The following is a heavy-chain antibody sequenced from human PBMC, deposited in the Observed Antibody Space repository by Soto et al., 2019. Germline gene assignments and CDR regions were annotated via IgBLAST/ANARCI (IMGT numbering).Heavy chain of an antibody. V-gene: IGHV1-69*02. Sequence: QVQLVQSGAEVKKPGSSVKVSCKASGGTFSSYTISWVRQAPGQGLEWMGRIIPILGIANYAQKFQGRVTITADKSTSKAYMELSSLRSEDTAVYYCARGGERSSSTYWYFDLLGRGTLVTVSS. D-gene: IGHD6-13*01. CDR1: GGTFSSYT. J-gene: IGHJ2*01. CDR2: IIPILGIA. CDR3: ARGGERSSSTYWYFDL.